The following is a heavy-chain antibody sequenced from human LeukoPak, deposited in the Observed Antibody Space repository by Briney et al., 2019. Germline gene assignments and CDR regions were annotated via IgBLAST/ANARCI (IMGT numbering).Heavy chain of an antibody. CDR2: ISAYNGNT. J-gene: IGHJ4*02. D-gene: IGHD3-16*02. Sequence: AASVKVSCKASGYTFTGYYMHWVRQAPGQGLEWMGWISAYNGNTNYAQKLQGRVTMTTDTSTSTAYMELRSLRSDDTAVYYCARPTFGGVIVPFDYWGQGTLVTVSS. CDR1: GYTFTGYY. V-gene: IGHV1-18*04. CDR3: ARPTFGGVIVPFDY.